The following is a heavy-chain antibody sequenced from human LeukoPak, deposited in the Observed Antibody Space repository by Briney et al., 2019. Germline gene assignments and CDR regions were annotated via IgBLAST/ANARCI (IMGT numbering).Heavy chain of an antibody. Sequence: PSETLSLTCTVSGDSISSNNWWNWVRRPPGKGLEWIGEILHSGTTNYNPSLKSRVTISVDKSQNQFSLKMSSVTAADTAIYYNVRAYGPGYWGQGTLVTVSS. CDR1: GDSISSNNW. J-gene: IGHJ4*02. V-gene: IGHV4-4*02. D-gene: IGHD4-17*01. CDR2: ILHSGTT. CDR3: VRAYGPGY.